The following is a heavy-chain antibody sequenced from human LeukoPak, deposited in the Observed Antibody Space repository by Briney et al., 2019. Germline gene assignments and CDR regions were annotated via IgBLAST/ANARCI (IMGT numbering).Heavy chain of an antibody. CDR3: ARRGGANWFDP. D-gene: IGHD3-10*01. V-gene: IGHV4-39*01. CDR2: IYYSGST. CDR1: GGSISSSSYY. J-gene: IGHJ5*02. Sequence: SETLSLTCTVSGGSISSSSYYWGWIRQPPGKGLERIGSIYYSGSTYYNPSLKSRVTISVDTSKNQFSLKLSSVTAADTAVYYCARRGGANWFDPWGQGTLVTVSS.